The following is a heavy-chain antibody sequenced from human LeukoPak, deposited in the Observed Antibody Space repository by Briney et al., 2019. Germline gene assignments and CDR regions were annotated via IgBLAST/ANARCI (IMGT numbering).Heavy chain of an antibody. Sequence: GGSLRLSCAASGFTFSSYAMCWVRQAPGKGLEWVSAISGSGGSTYYADSVKGRFTISRDNSKNTLYLQMNSLRAEDTAVYYCAKDLRLLWFGELSPDFDYWDQGTLVTVSS. CDR1: GFTFSSYA. D-gene: IGHD3-10*01. J-gene: IGHJ4*02. V-gene: IGHV3-23*01. CDR3: AKDLRLLWFGELSPDFDY. CDR2: ISGSGGST.